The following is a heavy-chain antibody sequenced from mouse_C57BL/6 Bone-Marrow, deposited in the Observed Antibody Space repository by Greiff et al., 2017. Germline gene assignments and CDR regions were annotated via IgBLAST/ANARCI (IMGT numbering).Heavy chain of an antibody. Sequence: QVQLQQPGAELVMPGASVKLSCKASGYTFTSYWMHWVKQRPGQGLEWIGEIDPSDSYTNYNQKFKGKSTLTVDKSSSTAYMQLSSLTSEDSAVYYCAREERAHDYCSSYGCAYWGQGTLVTVSA. CDR2: IDPSDSYT. CDR1: GYTFTSYW. V-gene: IGHV1-69*01. D-gene: IGHD1-1*01. J-gene: IGHJ3*01. CDR3: AREERAHDYCSSYGCAY.